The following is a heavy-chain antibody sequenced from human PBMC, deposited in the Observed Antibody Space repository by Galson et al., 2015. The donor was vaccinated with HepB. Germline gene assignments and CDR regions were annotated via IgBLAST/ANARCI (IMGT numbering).Heavy chain of an antibody. CDR2: ISPNSGGT. Sequence: SVKVSCKASGYAFTGYYMHWVRQAPGQGLEWMGRISPNSGGTNYAQKFQGRVTMTRDTSISTAYMELSRLRSDDTVVYYCARSPYSSSWWAFDIWGQGTMVTVSS. D-gene: IGHD6-13*01. CDR3: ARSPYSSSWWAFDI. J-gene: IGHJ3*02. CDR1: GYAFTGYY. V-gene: IGHV1-2*05.